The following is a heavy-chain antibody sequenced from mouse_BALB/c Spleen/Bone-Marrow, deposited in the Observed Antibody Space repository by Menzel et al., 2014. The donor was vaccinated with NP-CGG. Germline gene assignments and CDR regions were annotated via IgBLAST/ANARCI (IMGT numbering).Heavy chain of an antibody. CDR2: IDPANGNT. J-gene: IGHJ4*01. Sequence: EVQVVESGAELVKPGASVKLSCTASGFNIKDTYMHWVKQRPEQGLEWIGRIDPANGNTKYDPKFQGKATITAGTSSNTAYLQLSSLTSEDTAVYYCARWEYYAMDYWGQGTSVTVSS. CDR1: GFNIKDTY. D-gene: IGHD4-1*01. CDR3: ARWEYYAMDY. V-gene: IGHV14-3*02.